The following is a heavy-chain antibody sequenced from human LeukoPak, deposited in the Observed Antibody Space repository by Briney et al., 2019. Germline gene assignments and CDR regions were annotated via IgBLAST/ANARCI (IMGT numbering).Heavy chain of an antibody. CDR3: AKDGYDSSGYYGYFDY. V-gene: IGHV3-23*01. CDR2: ISGSGGST. Sequence: QTGGSLRLSCAASGFTFSSYAMSWVRQAPGKGLEWVSAISGSGGSTYYADSVKGRFTISRDNSKNTPYLQMNSLRAEDTAVYYCAKDGYDSSGYYGYFDYWGQGTLVTVSP. CDR1: GFTFSSYA. D-gene: IGHD3-22*01. J-gene: IGHJ4*02.